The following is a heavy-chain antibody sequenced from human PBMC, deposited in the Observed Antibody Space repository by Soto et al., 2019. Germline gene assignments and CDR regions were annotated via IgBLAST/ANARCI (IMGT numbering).Heavy chain of an antibody. CDR1: GGSISSGDYY. Sequence: ASETLSLTCTVSGGSISSGDYYWSWIRQPPGKGLEWIGYIYYSGSTYYNPSLKSRVTISVDTSKNQFSLKLSSVTAADTAVYYCARVNYYYDSSGYRGRPYSFDYWGQGTMVTVST. V-gene: IGHV4-30-4*01. CDR2: IYYSGST. J-gene: IGHJ4*02. CDR3: ARVNYYYDSSGYRGRPYSFDY. D-gene: IGHD3-22*01.